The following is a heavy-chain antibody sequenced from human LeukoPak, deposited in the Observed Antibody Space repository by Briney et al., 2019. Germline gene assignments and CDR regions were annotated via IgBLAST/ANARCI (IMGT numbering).Heavy chain of an antibody. CDR3: ARDLILSVVRPYYFDS. V-gene: IGHV3-21*01. CDR2: ISSTGSYI. CDR1: GFTFRTYS. D-gene: IGHD2/OR15-2a*01. Sequence: GGSLRLSCAASGFTFRTYSMNWVRQAPGKGLEWVSFISSTGSYIYYADSVKGRFTISRDNAKNSLYLQMNSLRAEDTAVYYCARDLILSVVRPYYFDSWGQGTLVTVSS. J-gene: IGHJ4*02.